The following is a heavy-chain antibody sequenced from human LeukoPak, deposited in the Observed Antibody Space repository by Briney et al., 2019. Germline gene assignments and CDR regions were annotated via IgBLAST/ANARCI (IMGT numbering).Heavy chain of an antibody. CDR2: ISGSGGST. Sequence: PGGSLRLSCAASGFTFSGYAMSWVRQAPGKGLEWVSAISGSGGSTYYADSVKGRFTISRDNSKNTLYLQMNSLRAKDTAVYYCAKDFIAPRGYFDYWGQGTLVTVSS. J-gene: IGHJ4*02. V-gene: IGHV3-23*01. D-gene: IGHD6-13*01. CDR3: AKDFIAPRGYFDY. CDR1: GFTFSGYA.